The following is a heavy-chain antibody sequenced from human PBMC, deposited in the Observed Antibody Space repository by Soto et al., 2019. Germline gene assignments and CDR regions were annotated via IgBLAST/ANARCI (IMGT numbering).Heavy chain of an antibody. Sequence: EVQLVESGGGLVKPGGSLRLSCAASGFTFSNAWMSWVRQAPGKGLEWVGRIKSKTDGGTTDYAAPVKGRFTISRDDSKNTLYLQMNSLKTEDTAMYYCTTSRTYYYDSSDDYWGQGTLVTVSS. V-gene: IGHV3-15*01. CDR1: GFTFSNAW. CDR3: TTSRTYYYDSSDDY. D-gene: IGHD3-22*01. CDR2: IKSKTDGGTT. J-gene: IGHJ4*02.